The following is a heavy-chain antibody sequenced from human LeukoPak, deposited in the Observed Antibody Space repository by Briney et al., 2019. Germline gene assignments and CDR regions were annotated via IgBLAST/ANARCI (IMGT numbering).Heavy chain of an antibody. Sequence: PGGSLRLSCAAAGFTFSSYAMSWVRQAPGEWREWVSAIGGSGGSTYYEDAVKGRCTISRDNSKNTLYLQMNSLRAEDTAVYYCAKDGGDDSSGYDAFDIWGQGTMVTVSS. D-gene: IGHD3-22*01. J-gene: IGHJ3*02. CDR1: GFTFSSYA. CDR3: AKDGGDDSSGYDAFDI. V-gene: IGHV3-23*01. CDR2: IGGSGGST.